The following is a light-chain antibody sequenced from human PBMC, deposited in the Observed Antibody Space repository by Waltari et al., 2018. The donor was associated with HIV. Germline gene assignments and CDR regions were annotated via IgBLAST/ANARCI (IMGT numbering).Light chain of an antibody. CDR3: QQYDSYPWT. V-gene: IGKV1-5*03. CDR1: QNIRNW. CDR2: KAS. Sequence: DIQSTQSPSTLSASVGDGVTISCRASQNIRNWLAWYQQKPGKAPKLLIYKASSLESGVPSRFSGSGSGTEFTLTLSSLQPEDFATYYCQQYDSYPWTFGPGTKVEIK. J-gene: IGKJ1*01.